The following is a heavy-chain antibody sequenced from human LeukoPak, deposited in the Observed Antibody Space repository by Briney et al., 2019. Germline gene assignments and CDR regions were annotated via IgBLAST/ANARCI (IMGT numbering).Heavy chain of an antibody. CDR3: AKTETTVTASFDY. CDR2: ISYDGSNK. V-gene: IGHV3-30*04. Sequence: PGGSLRLSCAASGFTFSSYAMHWVRQAPGKGLEWVAVISYDGSNKYYADSVKGRFTISRDNSKNTLYVQMNSLGAEDTAVYYCAKTETTVTASFDYWGQGTLVTVSS. J-gene: IGHJ4*02. CDR1: GFTFSSYA. D-gene: IGHD4-17*01.